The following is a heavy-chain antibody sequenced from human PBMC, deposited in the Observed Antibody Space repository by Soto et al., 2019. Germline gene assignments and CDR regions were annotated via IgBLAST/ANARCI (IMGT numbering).Heavy chain of an antibody. D-gene: IGHD3-22*01. CDR3: ARDGGDYYDSSGYYKAAFDI. CDR2: IYYSGST. J-gene: IGHJ3*02. V-gene: IGHV4-59*01. CDR1: GGSISGYY. Sequence: SETLSLTCTVSGGSISGYYWSWIRQPPGKGLEWIGYIYYSGSTNYNPSLKSRVTISVDTSKNQFSLKLSSVTAADTAVYYCARDGGDYYDSSGYYKAAFDIWGQGTMVTVSS.